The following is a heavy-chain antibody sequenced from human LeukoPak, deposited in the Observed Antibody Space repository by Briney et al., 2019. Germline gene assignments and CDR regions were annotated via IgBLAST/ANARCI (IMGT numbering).Heavy chain of an antibody. CDR1: GDTFTGYY. Sequence: ASVKVSCKASGDTFTGYYMHWVREAPGQGLEWLGWINPKSGGTKYAQKFQGRVTMTRDTSISTAYMELSRLRSDDTAVYYCARGGYYYDSSGYPYYFDYWGQGTLVTVSS. CDR2: INPKSGGT. D-gene: IGHD3-22*01. J-gene: IGHJ4*02. V-gene: IGHV1-2*02. CDR3: ARGGYYYDSSGYPYYFDY.